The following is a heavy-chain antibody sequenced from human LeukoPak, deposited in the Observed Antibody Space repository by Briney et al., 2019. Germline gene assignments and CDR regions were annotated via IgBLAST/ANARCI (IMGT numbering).Heavy chain of an antibody. Sequence: SVKVSCKASGGTSSSYAISWVRQAPGQGLEWMGGIIPIFGTANYAQKFQGRVTITADESTSTAYMELSSLRSEDTAVYYCARGVLGYCSGGSCYAWFDPWGQGTLATVSS. V-gene: IGHV1-69*13. D-gene: IGHD2-15*01. CDR1: GGTSSSYA. J-gene: IGHJ5*02. CDR3: ARGVLGYCSGGSCYAWFDP. CDR2: IIPIFGTA.